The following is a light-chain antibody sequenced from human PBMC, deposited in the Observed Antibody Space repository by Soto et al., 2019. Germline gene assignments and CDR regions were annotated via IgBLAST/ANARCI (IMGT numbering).Light chain of an antibody. J-gene: IGKJ4*01. CDR2: AAS. V-gene: IGKV1-9*01. Sequence: DIQLTQSPSFLSASVGDRVTITCRASQGISRYLAWYQQKPGKAPKLLIYAASTLQSGVPSRFSGSGSGTEFTLTISSLQPEDFATYYCQQLNTYPRALTFGGGTRVEIK. CDR3: QQLNTYPRALT. CDR1: QGISRY.